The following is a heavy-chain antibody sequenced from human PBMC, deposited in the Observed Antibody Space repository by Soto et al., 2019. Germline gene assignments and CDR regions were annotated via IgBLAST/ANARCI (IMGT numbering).Heavy chain of an antibody. J-gene: IGHJ1*01. Sequence: QVQLQESGPGLVKPSGTLSLTCAISGGSISSSNWWSWVRQPPGKGLEWIGESFHSGSTNYNPSLESRVTISVDKSKNQFSLKMRSVTAADTAVYYCARTEAGFFQHWGQGTLVTVSS. CDR1: GGSISSSNW. D-gene: IGHD6-19*01. CDR2: SFHSGST. V-gene: IGHV4-4*02. CDR3: ARTEAGFFQH.